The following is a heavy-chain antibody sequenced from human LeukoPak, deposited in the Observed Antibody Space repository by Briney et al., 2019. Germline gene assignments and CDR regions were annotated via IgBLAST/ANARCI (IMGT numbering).Heavy chain of an antibody. V-gene: IGHV3-7*01. CDR1: GFTFSSYW. CDR2: IKQDGSEK. D-gene: IGHD6-13*01. J-gene: IGHJ3*02. CDR3: ATFSSSWYSDAFDI. Sequence: GGSLRLSCAASGFTFSSYWMSWVRQAPGKGLEWVANIKQDGSEKYYVDSVKGRFTISRDNAKNLLYLQMNSLRAEDTAVYYCATFSSSWYSDAFDIWGQGTMVTVSS.